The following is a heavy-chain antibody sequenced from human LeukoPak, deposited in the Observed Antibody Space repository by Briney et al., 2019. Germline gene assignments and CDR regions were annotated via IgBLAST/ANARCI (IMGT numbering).Heavy chain of an antibody. D-gene: IGHD1-26*01. CDR3: ARDSAMGATSFDY. J-gene: IGHJ4*02. CDR1: GVSISSYY. Sequence: SETLSLTCTVSGVSISSYYWSWIRQPPGKGLEWMGYIYYSGSTNYNPSLKSRVTISVDMSKNQFSLKLSSVTAADTAVYYCARDSAMGATSFDYWGQGTLVTVSS. CDR2: IYYSGST. V-gene: IGHV4-59*12.